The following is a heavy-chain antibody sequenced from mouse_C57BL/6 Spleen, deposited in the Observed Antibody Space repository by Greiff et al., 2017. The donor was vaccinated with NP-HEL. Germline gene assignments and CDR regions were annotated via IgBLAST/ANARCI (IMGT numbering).Heavy chain of an antibody. D-gene: IGHD2-10*02. Sequence: VQLQQSGAELVKPGASVKLSCKASGYTFTSYWMHWVKQRPGRGLEWIGRIDPNSGGTKYNEKFKSKATLTVDKPSRTAYMQLSSLTSEDSAVYYCASIPWYGNYVLFAYWGQGTLVTVSA. CDR3: ASIPWYGNYVLFAY. J-gene: IGHJ3*01. CDR2: IDPNSGGT. CDR1: GYTFTSYW. V-gene: IGHV1-72*01.